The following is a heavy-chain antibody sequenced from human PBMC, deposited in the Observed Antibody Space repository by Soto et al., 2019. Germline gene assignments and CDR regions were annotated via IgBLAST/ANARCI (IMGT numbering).Heavy chain of an antibody. CDR1: GGSFSGYY. CDR2: INHSGST. Sequence: TSETLSLTCAVYGGSFSGYYWSWIRQPPGKGLEWIGEINHSGSTNYNPSLKSRVTISVDTSKNQFSLKLSSVTAADTAVYYCARGRGLSSSWYGGGYYYYGMDVWGQGTTVTVSS. V-gene: IGHV4-34*01. CDR3: ARGRGLSSSWYGGGYYYYGMDV. D-gene: IGHD6-13*01. J-gene: IGHJ6*02.